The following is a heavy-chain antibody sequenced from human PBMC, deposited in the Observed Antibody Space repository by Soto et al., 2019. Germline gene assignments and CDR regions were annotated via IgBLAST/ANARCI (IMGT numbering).Heavy chain of an antibody. Sequence: PGGSLRLSCAASGFTFSSYGMHWVRQAPGKGLEWVAVISYDGSNKYYADSVKGRFTISRDNSKNTLYLQMNSLRAEDTAVYYCAKNGYSYDHSYYCTDVRGQGTTVTVS. CDR3: AKNGYSYDHSYYCTDV. CDR2: ISYDGSNK. V-gene: IGHV3-30*18. D-gene: IGHD5-18*01. J-gene: IGHJ6*02. CDR1: GFTFSSYG.